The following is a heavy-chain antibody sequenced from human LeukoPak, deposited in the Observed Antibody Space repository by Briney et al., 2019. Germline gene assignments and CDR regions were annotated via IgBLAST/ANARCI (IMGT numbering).Heavy chain of an antibody. CDR3: ARESGWQWLGYYFDY. CDR2: INHSGST. J-gene: IGHJ4*02. V-gene: IGHV4-34*01. D-gene: IGHD6-19*01. CDR1: GGSFSGYY. Sequence: PSETLSLTCAVYGGSFSGYYWSWIRQPPGKGLEWIGEINHSGSTNYNPSLKSRVTISVDTSKNQFSLKLSSVTAADTAVYYCARESGWQWLGYYFDYWGQGTLVTVSS.